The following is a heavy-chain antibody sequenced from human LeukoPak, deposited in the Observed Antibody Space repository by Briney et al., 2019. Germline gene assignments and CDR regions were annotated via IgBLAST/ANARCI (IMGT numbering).Heavy chain of an antibody. Sequence: GGSLRLSCAASGFTFSSYAMSWVRQAPGKGLEWVAFIHYDGSNKYYADSVKGRFTISRDNSKNTLYLQMNSLRAEDTAVYYCANTKGLGYCSSTSCSSYYFDYWGRGTLVTVSS. V-gene: IGHV3-30*02. CDR3: ANTKGLGYCSSTSCSSYYFDY. CDR1: GFTFSSYA. D-gene: IGHD2-2*01. J-gene: IGHJ4*02. CDR2: IHYDGSNK.